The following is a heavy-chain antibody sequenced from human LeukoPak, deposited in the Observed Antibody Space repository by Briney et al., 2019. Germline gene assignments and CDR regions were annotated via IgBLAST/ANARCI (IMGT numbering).Heavy chain of an antibody. J-gene: IGHJ3*02. CDR3: AKDILGSYYAFDI. D-gene: IGHD1-26*01. CDR1: GFTFDDYA. V-gene: IGHV3-9*01. Sequence: GRSLRLSCAASGFTFDDYAMHWVRQAPGKGLEWVSGISWNSGSIGYADSVKGRFTISRDNAKNSLYLQMNSLRAEDTALYYCAKDILGSYYAFDIWGQGTMVTISS. CDR2: ISWNSGSI.